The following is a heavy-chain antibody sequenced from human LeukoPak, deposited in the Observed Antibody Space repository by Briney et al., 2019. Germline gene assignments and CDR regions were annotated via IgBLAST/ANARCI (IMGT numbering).Heavy chain of an antibody. D-gene: IGHD7-27*01. Sequence: ASVKVSCKASGYTFNSYGIAWVRQAPGQGLEWLGWSSAYSGNTNYAQKVQGRVTMTTDTSTSTAYMELRSLRSEDTAVYYCTTGNWGSFSYWGQGTLVTVSS. CDR2: SSAYSGNT. CDR3: TTGNWGSFSY. V-gene: IGHV1-18*01. J-gene: IGHJ4*02. CDR1: GYTFNSYG.